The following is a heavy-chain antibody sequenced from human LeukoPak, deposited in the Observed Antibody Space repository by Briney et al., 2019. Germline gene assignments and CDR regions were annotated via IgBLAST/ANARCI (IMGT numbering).Heavy chain of an antibody. V-gene: IGHV1-69*13. CDR3: ATDSRNIVVVPAAMTPYYYYGMDV. CDR2: IIPIFGTA. J-gene: IGHJ6*04. Sequence: SVKVSCKASGGTFSSYAISWVRQAPGRGLEWMGGIIPIFGTANYAQKFQGRVTITADESTSTAYMELSSLRSEDTAVYYCATDSRNIVVVPAAMTPYYYYGMDVWGKGTTVTVSS. D-gene: IGHD2-2*01. CDR1: GGTFSSYA.